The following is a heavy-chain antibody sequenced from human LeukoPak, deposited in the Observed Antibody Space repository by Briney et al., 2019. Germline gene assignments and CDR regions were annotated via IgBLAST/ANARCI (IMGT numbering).Heavy chain of an antibody. D-gene: IGHD5-18*01. J-gene: IGHJ4*02. CDR3: ARDGREGDELWLPRDY. V-gene: IGHV1-3*01. Sequence: ASVKVSCKASGYTFTSYAMHWVRQAPGQRLEWMGWINAGNGNTKYSQEFQGRVTITRDTSASTAYMELSSLRSEDTAVYYCARDGREGDELWLPRDYRGQGTLVTVSS. CDR2: INAGNGNT. CDR1: GYTFTSYA.